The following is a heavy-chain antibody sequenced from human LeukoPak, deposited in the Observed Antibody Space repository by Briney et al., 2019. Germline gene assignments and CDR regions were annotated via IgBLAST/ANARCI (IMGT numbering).Heavy chain of an antibody. V-gene: IGHV4-59*01. CDR3: ARVGGGSTGWYYYYYMDV. CDR1: GGSISSYY. CDR2: IYYSGST. Sequence: PSETLSLTCTVSGGSISSYYWSWIRQPPGKGLEWIGYIYYSGSTNYNPSLKSRVTISVDTSKNRFSLKLSSVTAADTAVYYCARVGGGSTGWYYYYYMDVWGKGTTVTISS. D-gene: IGHD4-23*01. J-gene: IGHJ6*03.